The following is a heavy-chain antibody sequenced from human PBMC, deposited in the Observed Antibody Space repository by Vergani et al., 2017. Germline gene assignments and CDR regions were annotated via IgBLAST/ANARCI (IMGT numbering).Heavy chain of an antibody. J-gene: IGHJ6*03. CDR3: VACSSTSCYAPMDV. V-gene: IGHV3-7*03. CDR1: GFTFSSYW. D-gene: IGHD2-2*01. Sequence: EVQLVESGGGLVQPGRSLRLSCAASGFTFSSYWMSWVRQAPGKGLEWVANIKKDGSEKYYVDSVKGRFTISRDNAKNSLYLQMNSLRAEDTAVYYCVACSSTSCYAPMDVWGKGTTVTVSS. CDR2: IKKDGSEK.